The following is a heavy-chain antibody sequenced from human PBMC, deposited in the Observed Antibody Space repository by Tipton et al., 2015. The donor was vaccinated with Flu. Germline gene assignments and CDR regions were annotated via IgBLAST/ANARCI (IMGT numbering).Heavy chain of an antibody. CDR3: ARHTGDSVRGVIDY. V-gene: IGHV4-38-2*01. J-gene: IGHJ4*02. Sequence: TLSLTCSVSGDSIGSRYFWGWIRQPPGKGLEWIGNIHRAGSAYYNPSLKSRLTMSVDTSKNQFSLKLSSVTAADTAVYYCARHTGDSVRGVIDYWGQGTLVTVSS. CDR2: IHRAGSA. D-gene: IGHD3-10*02. CDR1: GDSIGSRYF.